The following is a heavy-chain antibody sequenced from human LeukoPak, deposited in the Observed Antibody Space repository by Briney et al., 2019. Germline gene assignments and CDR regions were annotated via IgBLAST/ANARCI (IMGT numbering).Heavy chain of an antibody. J-gene: IGHJ3*02. CDR2: ISYDGSNK. CDR3: ARGVRMTTVTPDAFDI. CDR1: GFTFTYYA. D-gene: IGHD4-17*01. Sequence: PGRSLRLSCAASGFTFTYYAMHWVRQAPGKGLEWVAVISYDGSNKYYADSVKGRFTISRDNSKNTLYLQMNSLRAEDTAVYYCARGVRMTTVTPDAFDIWGQGTMVTVSS. V-gene: IGHV3-30-3*01.